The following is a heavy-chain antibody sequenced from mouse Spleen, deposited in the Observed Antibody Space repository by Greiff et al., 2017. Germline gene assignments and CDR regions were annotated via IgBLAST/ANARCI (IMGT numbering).Heavy chain of an antibody. CDR1: GFSLTSYG. CDR3: ARNGYEGYFDY. Sequence: VQLQQSGPGLVQPSQSLSITCTVSGFSLTSYGVHWVRQSPGKGLEWLGVIWSGGSTDYNAAFISRLSISKDNSKSQVFFKMNSLQADDTAIYYCARNGYEGYFDYWGQGTTLTVSS. CDR2: IWSGGST. V-gene: IGHV2-4-1*01. J-gene: IGHJ2*01. D-gene: IGHD2-14*01.